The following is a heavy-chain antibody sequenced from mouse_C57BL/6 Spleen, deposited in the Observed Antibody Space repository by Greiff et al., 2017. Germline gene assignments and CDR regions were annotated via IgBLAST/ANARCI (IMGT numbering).Heavy chain of an antibody. Sequence: VQLQQPGAELVRPGSSVKLSCKASGYTFTSYWMDWVKQRPGQGLEWIGNIYPSDSETHYNQKFKDKATLTVDTSASTAYMQLSSLTSEDSAVYYCASSGGLFGGWGQGTTLTVSS. V-gene: IGHV1-61*01. CDR1: GYTFTSYW. D-gene: IGHD3-1*01. CDR2: IYPSDSET. CDR3: ASSGGLFGG. J-gene: IGHJ2*01.